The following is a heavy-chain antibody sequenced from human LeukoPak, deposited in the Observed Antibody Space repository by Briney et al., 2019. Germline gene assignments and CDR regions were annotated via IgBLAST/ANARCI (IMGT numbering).Heavy chain of an antibody. CDR2: IYYSGST. Sequence: PSETLSLTCTVSGGPISSSYWSWIRQQPGKGLEWIGYIYYSGSTYYNPSLKSRVTISVDTSKNQFSLKLSSVTAADTAVYYCARDAPYWFDPWGQGTLVTVSS. CDR3: ARDAPYWFDP. D-gene: IGHD5-24*01. V-gene: IGHV4-59*06. J-gene: IGHJ5*02. CDR1: GGPISSSY.